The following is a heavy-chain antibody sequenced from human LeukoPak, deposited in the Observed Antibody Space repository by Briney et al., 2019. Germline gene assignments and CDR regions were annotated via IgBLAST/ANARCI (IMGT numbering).Heavy chain of an antibody. CDR2: IYYNGNN. J-gene: IGHJ3*02. CDR3: ARTYNYDDSGYIGGGDAFDI. D-gene: IGHD3-22*01. V-gene: IGHV4-59*08. CDR1: GGSIRSYF. Sequence: TSETLSLTCSVSGGSIRSYFWSWIRQSPGKGLEWIGYIYYNGNNKYNPSFKSRVTMSVDTPRNQFSLRLTSVTAADTAVYYCARTYNYDDSGYIGGGDAFDIWGQGAMVTVSS.